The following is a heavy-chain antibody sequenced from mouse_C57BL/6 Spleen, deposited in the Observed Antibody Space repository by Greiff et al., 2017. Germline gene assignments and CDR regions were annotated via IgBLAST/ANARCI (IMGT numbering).Heavy chain of an antibody. V-gene: IGHV14-3*01. Sequence: EVQLQQSVAELVRPGASVTLSCTASGFNINNTYMHWVKQRPEHGLEWIGKIDPANGNTNYAPQFQGKATITADTSSNTAYLQRSSQTSEDTAMYYCARWWDGYDAPYAMDYWGQGTSVTVSS. CDR3: ARWWDGYDAPYAMDY. CDR2: IDPANGNT. CDR1: GFNINNTY. D-gene: IGHD2-2*01. J-gene: IGHJ4*01.